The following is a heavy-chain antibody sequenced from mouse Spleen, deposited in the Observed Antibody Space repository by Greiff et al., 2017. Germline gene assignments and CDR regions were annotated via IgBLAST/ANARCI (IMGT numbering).Heavy chain of an antibody. CDR3: ARDSDYFDY. V-gene: IGHV7-3*02. Sequence: VQLKESGGGLVQPGGSLRLSCATSGFTFTDYYMSWVRQPPGKALEWLGFIRNKANGYTTEYSASVKGRFTISRDNSQSILYLQMNTLRAEDSATYYCARDSDYFDYWGQGTTLTVSS. J-gene: IGHJ2*01. CDR2: IRNKANGYTT. CDR1: GFTFTDYY.